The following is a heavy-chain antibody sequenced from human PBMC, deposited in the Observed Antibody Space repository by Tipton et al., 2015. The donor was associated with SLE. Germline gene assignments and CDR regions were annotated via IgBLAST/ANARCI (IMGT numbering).Heavy chain of an antibody. V-gene: IGHV4-59*01. Sequence: TLSLTCTVSGGSISSYYWSWIRQPPGKGLEWIGYIYYSGSTNYNPSLKSRVTISVDTSKNQFSLRLSSVTAADTAVYYCVRLAVAADAFDIWGQGTMVTVSS. J-gene: IGHJ3*02. D-gene: IGHD6-19*01. CDR2: IYYSGST. CDR3: VRLAVAADAFDI. CDR1: GGSISSYY.